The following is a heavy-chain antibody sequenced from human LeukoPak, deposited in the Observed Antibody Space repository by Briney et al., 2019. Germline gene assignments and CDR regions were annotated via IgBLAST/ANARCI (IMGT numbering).Heavy chain of an antibody. Sequence: SETLSLTCTVSGGSISGYYWSWIRQPPGKGLEWIAYIHHSGSTNYSPSLKSRVTISVDTSKNQFSLKLSSVTAADTAVYYCARHRGAPYYYDSSGYGDWFDPWGQGTLVTVSS. CDR3: ARHRGAPYYYDSSGYGDWFDP. J-gene: IGHJ5*02. CDR1: GGSISGYY. CDR2: IHHSGST. D-gene: IGHD3-22*01. V-gene: IGHV4-59*08.